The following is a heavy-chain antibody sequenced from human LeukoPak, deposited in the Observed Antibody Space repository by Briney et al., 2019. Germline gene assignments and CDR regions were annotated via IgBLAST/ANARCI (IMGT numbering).Heavy chain of an antibody. CDR2: IYNSGST. D-gene: IGHD3-22*01. J-gene: IGHJ6*02. CDR3: ARHYYDSSGYYYYYGMDV. V-gene: IGHV4-59*08. Sequence: SETLSLTCTVSGGSISSFYWSWIRQPPGKGLEWIGYIYNSGSTSYNPSLKSRVTISQDTSKNQFSLRLSSVTAADTAVYYCARHYYDSSGYYYYYGMDVWGQGTTVTVSS. CDR1: GGSISSFY.